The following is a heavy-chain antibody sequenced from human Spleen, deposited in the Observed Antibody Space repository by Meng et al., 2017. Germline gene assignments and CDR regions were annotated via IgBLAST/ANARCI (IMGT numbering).Heavy chain of an antibody. Sequence: VHLVVTAASEVETTQTLFVACSVSCGSIINGDSICCVLREHPEQVLWLGWISYYNGNRDYTQSLQSRMTISIDTSKNSLYLELRCLTSADTAVYYCASQDRVMVGYYFDYWGQGTLVTVSS. CDR2: SYYNGNR. J-gene: IGHJ4*02. V-gene: IGHV4-31*03. D-gene: IGHD5-18*01. CDR1: CGSIINGDSI. CDR3: ASQDRVMVGYYFDY.